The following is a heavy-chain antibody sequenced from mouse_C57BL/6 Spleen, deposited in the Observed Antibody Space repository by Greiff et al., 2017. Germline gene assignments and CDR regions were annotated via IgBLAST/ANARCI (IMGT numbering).Heavy chain of an antibody. CDR3: ARPYYDYDDYAMDY. CDR1: GSTFTSYW. V-gene: IGHV1-52*01. Sequence: VQLQQPGAELVRPGSSVKLSCKASGSTFTSYWMHWVKQGPIQGLEWIGNIDPSDSETHYNQKFKDKATLTVDKSSSTAYMQLSSLTSEDSAVYYCARPYYDYDDYAMDYWGQGTSVTVSS. CDR2: IDPSDSET. J-gene: IGHJ4*01. D-gene: IGHD2-4*01.